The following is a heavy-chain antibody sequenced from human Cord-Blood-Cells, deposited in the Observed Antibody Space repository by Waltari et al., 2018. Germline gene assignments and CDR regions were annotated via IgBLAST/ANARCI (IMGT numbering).Heavy chain of an antibody. V-gene: IGHV4-61*01. J-gene: IGHJ4*02. D-gene: IGHD6-19*01. CDR2: IYYSGST. CDR3: ARSGSGWYFDY. Sequence: QVQLQESGPGLVKPSETLSLTCTVSGGSVSSGSYYWSWIRQPPGKGLEWIGYIYYSGSTNYNPSLKSRVTISVDTSKNQFSLKRSSVTAADTAVYYCARSGSGWYFDYWGQGTLVTVSS. CDR1: GGSVSSGSYY.